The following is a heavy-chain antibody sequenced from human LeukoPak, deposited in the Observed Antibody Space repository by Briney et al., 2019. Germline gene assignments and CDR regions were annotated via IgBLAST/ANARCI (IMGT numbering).Heavy chain of an antibody. CDR2: ISAYNGNT. CDR3: ARDGDRDGYSPPGY. CDR1: GYTFTSYG. V-gene: IGHV1-18*01. Sequence: ASVKVSCKASGYTFTSYGISWVRQAPGQGLEWMGWISAYNGNTNYAQKLQGRVTMTTDTSTSTAYMELRSLRSDDTAVYYCARDGDRDGYSPPGYWGQGTLVTVSS. D-gene: IGHD5-24*01. J-gene: IGHJ4*02.